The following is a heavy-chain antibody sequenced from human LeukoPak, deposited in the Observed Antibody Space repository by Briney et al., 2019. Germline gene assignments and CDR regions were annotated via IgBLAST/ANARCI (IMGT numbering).Heavy chain of an antibody. CDR2: IKQDGGEK. CDR3: AKDRRPNYYDSSGYFVY. D-gene: IGHD3-22*01. Sequence: GSLRLSCTGSGFSFSMFWLTWVRQAPGKGLEWVANIKQDGGEKYYVDPVKGRFTISRDNAKNSLYLQMNSLRAEDTALYYCAKDRRPNYYDSSGYFVYWGQGTLVTVSS. CDR1: GFSFSMFW. J-gene: IGHJ4*02. V-gene: IGHV3-7*03.